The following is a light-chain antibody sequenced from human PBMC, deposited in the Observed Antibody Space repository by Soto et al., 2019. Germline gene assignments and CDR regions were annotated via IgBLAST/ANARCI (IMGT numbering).Light chain of an antibody. CDR1: QSVSNS. J-gene: IGKJ1*01. CDR3: QQYGSSGT. CDR2: GAS. Sequence: EIVLIQSPATLSLSPGEGATLSCRASQSVSNSLAWYQQNPGQAPRLLIYGASNRATGIPGRFSGSGSGTDFTLTISRLEPEDFAVYYCQQYGSSGTFGQGTKV. V-gene: IGKV3-20*01.